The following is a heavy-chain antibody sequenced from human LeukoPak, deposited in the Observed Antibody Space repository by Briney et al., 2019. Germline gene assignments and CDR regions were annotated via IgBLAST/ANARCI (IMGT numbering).Heavy chain of an antibody. CDR3: ARAGITNFGVVIGLDY. CDR2: INPSGGST. J-gene: IGHJ4*02. CDR1: GYTFTSYY. Sequence: GASVKVSCKASGYTFTSYYMHWVRQAPGQGLEWMGIINPSGGSTSYAQKFQGRVTMTRDTSTSTVYMELSSLRSEDTAVYYCARAGITNFGVVIGLDYWGQGTLVTVSS. V-gene: IGHV1-46*01. D-gene: IGHD3-3*01.